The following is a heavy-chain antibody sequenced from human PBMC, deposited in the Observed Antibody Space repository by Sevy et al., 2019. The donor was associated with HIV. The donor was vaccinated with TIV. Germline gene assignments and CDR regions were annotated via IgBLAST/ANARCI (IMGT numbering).Heavy chain of an antibody. D-gene: IGHD3-22*01. J-gene: IGHJ4*02. CDR1: GYSLTSHW. V-gene: IGHV5-51*01. CDR2: IYPDDSDT. CDR3: ATSRSGYFDSSGYYIY. Sequence: GESLKISCKGSGYSLTSHWLGWVRHMPGKGLEWMGIIYPDDSDTKYSPSFQGQVTFSADKSISTAYLQWRSLKASDTAMYYCATSRSGYFDSSGYYIYWGQGTLVTVSS.